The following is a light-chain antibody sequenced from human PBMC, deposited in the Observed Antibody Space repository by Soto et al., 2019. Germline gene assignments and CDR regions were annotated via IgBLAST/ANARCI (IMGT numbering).Light chain of an antibody. CDR2: AAS. Sequence: DIQMTQSPSSLSASVGDRVTITCRASQSISTYLNWYQHKPGKAPKLLIYAASYLQSGVPSRFSGSGSETDFTLTISSLQPEDCATYYCQHSYNNHPYTFGQGTKLEIK. CDR3: QHSYNNHPYT. J-gene: IGKJ2*01. CDR1: QSISTY. V-gene: IGKV1-39*01.